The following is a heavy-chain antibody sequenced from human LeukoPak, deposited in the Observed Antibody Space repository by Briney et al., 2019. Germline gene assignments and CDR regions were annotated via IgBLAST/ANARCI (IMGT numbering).Heavy chain of an antibody. D-gene: IGHD1-26*01. J-gene: IGHJ3*02. CDR1: GFTFNTYW. CDR3: ARDRPGVGGDAFDI. V-gene: IGHV3-7*01. CDR2: IKQDGSEK. Sequence: GGSLRLSCSASGFTFNTYWMSWVRQAPGKGLEWVANIKQDGSEKYYVDSVKGRFTISRDNAKNSLYLQMNSLRAEDTAVYYCARDRPGVGGDAFDIWGQGTMVTVSS.